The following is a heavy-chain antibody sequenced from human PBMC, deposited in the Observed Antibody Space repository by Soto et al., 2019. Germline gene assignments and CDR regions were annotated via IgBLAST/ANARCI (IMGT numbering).Heavy chain of an antibody. CDR1: GFTFSSYA. D-gene: IGHD1-26*01. CDR3: AVRKTGSYFDY. J-gene: IGHJ4*02. Sequence: PGGSLRLSCAASGFTFSSYAMSWVRQAPGKGLEWVSGIGASGADTYYADFVKGRFIISRDNSKNTLHLQMNSLRAEDTAVYYCAVRKTGSYFDYWGQGTLVTVSS. CDR2: IGASGADT. V-gene: IGHV3-23*01.